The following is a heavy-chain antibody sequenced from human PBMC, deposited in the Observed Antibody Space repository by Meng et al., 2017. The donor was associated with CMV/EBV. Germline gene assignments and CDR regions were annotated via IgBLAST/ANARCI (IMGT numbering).Heavy chain of an antibody. J-gene: IGHJ5*02. V-gene: IGHV4-61*05. CDR1: GGSISSSSYY. CDR2: IYYSGST. Sequence: SETLSLTCTVSGGSISSSSYYWGWIRQPPGKGLEWIGYIYYSGSTNYNPSLKSRVTISVDTSKNQFSLKLSSVTAADTAVYYCARVYRNWFDPWGQGTLVTVSS. CDR3: ARVYRNWFDP. D-gene: IGHD3-16*02.